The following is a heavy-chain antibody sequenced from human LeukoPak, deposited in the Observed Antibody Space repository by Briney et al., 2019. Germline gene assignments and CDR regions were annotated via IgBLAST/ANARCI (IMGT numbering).Heavy chain of an antibody. CDR2: INPNSGGT. CDR1: GYTFTGYY. V-gene: IGHV1-2*02. J-gene: IGHJ5*02. CDR3: ARENSQRYYDFWSGYTNWFDP. D-gene: IGHD3-3*01. Sequence: ASVKVSCKASGYTFTGYYMHWVRQAPGQGREWMGWINPNSGGTNYAQKFQGRVTMTRDTSISTAYMELSRLRSDDTAVYYCARENSQRYYDFWSGYTNWFDPWGQGTLVTVSS.